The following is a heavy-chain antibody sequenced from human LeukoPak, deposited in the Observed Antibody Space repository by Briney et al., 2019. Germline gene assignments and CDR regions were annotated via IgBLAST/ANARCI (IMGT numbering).Heavy chain of an antibody. D-gene: IGHD1-7*01. CDR3: ARDHWKYNNWFDP. V-gene: IGHV1-2*02. CDR1: GYTFSDYY. J-gene: IGHJ5*02. CDR2: INPNSGDT. Sequence: ASVKVSCTASGYTFSDYYIHWVRQAPGQGLEWMGWINPNSGDTNYAQKFQGRVTMTRDTSITTAYMELSRLRSDDTAVYYCARDHWKYNNWFDPWGPGTLVTVSS.